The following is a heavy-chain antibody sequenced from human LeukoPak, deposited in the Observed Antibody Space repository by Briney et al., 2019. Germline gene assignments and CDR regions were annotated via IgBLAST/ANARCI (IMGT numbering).Heavy chain of an antibody. D-gene: IGHD3-16*02. CDR1: GGSFSGYY. CDR2: INHSGST. V-gene: IGHV4-34*01. J-gene: IGHJ5*02. Sequence: KPSETLSLTCAVYGGSFSGYYWSWIRQPPGKGLEWIGEINHSGSTNYSPSLKSRVTISVDTSKNQFSLKLSSVTAADTAVYYCARGAQSYDYVWGSYRSNWFDPWGQGTLVTVSS. CDR3: ARGAQSYDYVWGSYRSNWFDP.